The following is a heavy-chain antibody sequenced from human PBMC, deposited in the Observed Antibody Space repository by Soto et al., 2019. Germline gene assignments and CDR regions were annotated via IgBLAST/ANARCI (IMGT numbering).Heavy chain of an antibody. V-gene: IGHV4-39*01. CDR1: GGSIGSNNYF. CDR2: ISYSGST. Sequence: SEALCLPCTVSGGSIGSNNYFWGGLRQPPGKGLEWIGSISYSGSTYYNPSLKSRVTISVDTSKNQFSLKLSSVTAADTAVYYCARYYYDSSGYYYFDYWGQGTLVT. CDR3: ARYYYDSSGYYYFDY. D-gene: IGHD3-22*01. J-gene: IGHJ4*02.